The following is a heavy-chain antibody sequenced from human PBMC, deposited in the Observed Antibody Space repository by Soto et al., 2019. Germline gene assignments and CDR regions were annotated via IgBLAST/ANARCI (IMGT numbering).Heavy chain of an antibody. D-gene: IGHD1-1*01. Sequence: EVQLVESGGGLVMPGGSLRLSCIASGFSFSTYSMNWVRQAPGKGLEWVSSIRRSGDYTYYADSLKGRFTISRDNAKNSLSLQMIRLRAEDPTVCYCARSTSLGGMDDWGQGTTVTVPS. V-gene: IGHV3-21*01. CDR3: ARSTSLGGMDD. CDR1: GFSFSTYS. J-gene: IGHJ6*02. CDR2: IRRSGDYT.